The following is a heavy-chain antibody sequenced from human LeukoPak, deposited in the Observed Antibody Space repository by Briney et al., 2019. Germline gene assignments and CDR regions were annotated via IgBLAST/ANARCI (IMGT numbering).Heavy chain of an antibody. V-gene: IGHV1-18*01. CDR2: ISAYNGNT. Sequence: ASVKVSCKASGYTFTSYGISWVRQAPGQGLEWMGWISAYNGNTNYTQKLQGRVTMTTDTSTSTAYMELRSLRSDDTAVYYCARAGGEKLRFYYYFDYWGQGTLVTVSS. D-gene: IGHD3-3*01. J-gene: IGHJ4*02. CDR1: GYTFTSYG. CDR3: ARAGGEKLRFYYYFDY.